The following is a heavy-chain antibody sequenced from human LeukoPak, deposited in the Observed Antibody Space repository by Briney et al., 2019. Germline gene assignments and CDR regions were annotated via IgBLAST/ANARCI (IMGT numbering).Heavy chain of an antibody. D-gene: IGHD6-19*01. CDR2: INPNSGGT. CDR1: GYTFTSYY. J-gene: IGHJ4*02. Sequence: ASVKVSCKASGYTFTSYYIHWVRQAPGQGLEWMGWINPNSGGTNYAQKFQGRVTMTRDTSISTAYMELSRLRSDDTAVYYCARGFYSSGWYVPVGFDYWGQGTLVTVSS. V-gene: IGHV1-2*02. CDR3: ARGFYSSGWYVPVGFDY.